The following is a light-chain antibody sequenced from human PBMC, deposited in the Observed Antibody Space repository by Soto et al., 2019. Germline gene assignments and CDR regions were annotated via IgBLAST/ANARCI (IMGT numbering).Light chain of an antibody. Sequence: QSALTQPRSVSGSPGQSVTISCTGTSSDVGAYNYVSWYQHHPGKAPKVMIYDVSERPSGVPDRVSGSKSDNTASLTISGLQAEDEADYYCCSYAGSYSWVFGGGTKLTVL. CDR3: CSYAGSYSWV. J-gene: IGLJ3*02. V-gene: IGLV2-11*01. CDR1: SSDVGAYNY. CDR2: DVS.